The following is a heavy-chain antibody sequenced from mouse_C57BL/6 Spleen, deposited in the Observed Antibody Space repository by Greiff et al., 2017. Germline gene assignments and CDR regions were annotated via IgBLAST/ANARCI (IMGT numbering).Heavy chain of an antibody. D-gene: IGHD4-1*01. CDR1: GYSITSGYY. J-gene: IGHJ3*01. CDR3: ARDGTGTGFAY. CDR2: ISYDGSN. Sequence: DVKLQESGPGLVKPSQSLSLTCSVTGYSITSGYYWNWIRQFPGNKLEWMGYISYDGSNNYNPSLKNRISITRDTSKNQFFLKLNSVTTEDTATYYCARDGTGTGFAYWGQGTLVTVSA. V-gene: IGHV3-6*01.